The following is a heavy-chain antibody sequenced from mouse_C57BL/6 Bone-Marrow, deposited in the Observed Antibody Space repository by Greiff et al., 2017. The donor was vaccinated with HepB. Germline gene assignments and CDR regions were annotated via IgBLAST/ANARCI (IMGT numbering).Heavy chain of an antibody. Sequence: EVKLMESGAELVRPGASVKLSCTASGFNIKDDYMHWVKQRPEQGLEWIGWIDPENGDTEYASKFQGKATITAHTSSNTAYLQLSSLTSEDTAVYYCTTTVPWFAYWGQGTLVTVSA. V-gene: IGHV14-4*01. D-gene: IGHD1-1*01. CDR2: IDPENGDT. CDR1: GFNIKDDY. CDR3: TTTVPWFAY. J-gene: IGHJ3*01.